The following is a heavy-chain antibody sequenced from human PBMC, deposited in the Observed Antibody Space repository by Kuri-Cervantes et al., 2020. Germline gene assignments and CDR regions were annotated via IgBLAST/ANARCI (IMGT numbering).Heavy chain of an antibody. Sequence: GGSLRLSCAASGFTFSSFGMHWVRQAPGKGLEWVAVISYDGSNKYYADSVKGRFTISRDNSKNTLYLQMNSLRAEDTAVYYCAKDFRPMTAGTRGAFDIWGQGTMVTVSS. CDR2: ISYDGSNK. V-gene: IGHV3-30*18. CDR3: AKDFRPMTAGTRGAFDI. CDR1: GFTFSSFG. J-gene: IGHJ3*02. D-gene: IGHD6-13*01.